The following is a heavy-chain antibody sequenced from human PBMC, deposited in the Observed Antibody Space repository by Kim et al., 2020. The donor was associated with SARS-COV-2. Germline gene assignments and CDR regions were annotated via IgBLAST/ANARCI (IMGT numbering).Heavy chain of an antibody. J-gene: IGHJ6*02. CDR1: GYTLTELS. Sequence: ASVKVSCQVSGYTLTELSMHWVRQAPGKGLEWMGGFDPEDGETIYAQKFQGRVTMTEDTSTDTAYMELSSLRSEDTAVYYCATDPGDGVKVVGAVYGMDVWGQGTTVTVSS. V-gene: IGHV1-24*01. D-gene: IGHD1-26*01. CDR3: ATDPGDGVKVVGAVYGMDV. CDR2: FDPEDGET.